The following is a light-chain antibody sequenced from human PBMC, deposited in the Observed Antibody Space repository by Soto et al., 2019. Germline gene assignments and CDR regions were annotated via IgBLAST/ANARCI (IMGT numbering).Light chain of an antibody. V-gene: IGLV6-57*01. CDR2: EDN. CDR1: SGSIASNY. CDR3: QSYDSSHHVV. J-gene: IGLJ2*01. Sequence: NFMLTQPHSVSESPGKTVTIACTRSSGSIASNYVQWYQQRPGSSPTTVIYEDNQRPSGVPDRFSGSIDSSSNSASLTISGLATEDEADYHCQSYDSSHHVVFGGGTKLTVL.